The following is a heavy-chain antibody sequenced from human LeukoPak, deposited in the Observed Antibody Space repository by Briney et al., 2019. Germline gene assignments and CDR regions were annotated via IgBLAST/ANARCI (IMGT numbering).Heavy chain of an antibody. J-gene: IGHJ4*02. Sequence: SVKVSCKASGGTFSSYAISWVRHAPGQGLEWMGGIIPIFGTANYAQKFQGRVTITADESTSTAYMELSRLRSEDTAVYYCARDRHYGDYLYYFDYWGQGTLVTVSS. V-gene: IGHV1-69*13. CDR2: IIPIFGTA. CDR1: GGTFSSYA. CDR3: ARDRHYGDYLYYFDY. D-gene: IGHD4-17*01.